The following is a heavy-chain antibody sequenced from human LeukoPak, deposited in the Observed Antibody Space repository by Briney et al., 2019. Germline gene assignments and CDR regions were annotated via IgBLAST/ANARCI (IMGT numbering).Heavy chain of an antibody. CDR3: ADVDASA. CDR2: IIPDGSAK. J-gene: IGHJ5*02. Sequence: GGSLRLSCAASGFTFSNCWMSWVRQAPGKGLEWVASIIPDGSAKFYVDSVKGRFTISRDNAKSSLYLQVNSLRVEDTAVYYCADVDASAWGQGTLVTVSS. V-gene: IGHV3-7*01. CDR1: GFTFSNCW. D-gene: IGHD2-15*01.